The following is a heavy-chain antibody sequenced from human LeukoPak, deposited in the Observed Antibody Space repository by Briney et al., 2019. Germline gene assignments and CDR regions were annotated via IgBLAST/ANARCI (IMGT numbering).Heavy chain of an antibody. Sequence: GGSLRLSCAASEFTFGSYAMTWVRQAPGKGLEWGSGISGSGTTKYYAESVKGRFTISRGNSKNTVYLQMSSLRAEDTAVYYCAKVIYSNYGYFDYWGQGTLVTVSS. V-gene: IGHV3-23*01. CDR1: EFTFGSYA. CDR2: ISGSGTTK. D-gene: IGHD4-11*01. CDR3: AKVIYSNYGYFDY. J-gene: IGHJ4*02.